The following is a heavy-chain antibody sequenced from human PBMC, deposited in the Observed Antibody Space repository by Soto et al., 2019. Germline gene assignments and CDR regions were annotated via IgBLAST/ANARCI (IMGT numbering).Heavy chain of an antibody. CDR2: ISGSGGST. J-gene: IGHJ5*02. CDR3: AKVVQLWFPPWFDP. D-gene: IGHD5-18*01. Sequence: GGSLRLSCAASVFTLSSHWMHWVRQAPGKGLEWVSAISGSGGSTYYADSVKGRFTISRDNSKNTLYLQMNSLRTEDTAVYYCAKVVQLWFPPWFDPWGQGTLVTVSS. CDR1: VFTLSSHW. V-gene: IGHV3-23*01.